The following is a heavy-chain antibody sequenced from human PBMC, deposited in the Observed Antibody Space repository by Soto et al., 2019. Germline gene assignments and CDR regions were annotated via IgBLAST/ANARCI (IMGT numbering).Heavy chain of an antibody. V-gene: IGHV3-23*01. CDR3: AKDSVPGIAAV. Sequence: PGGSLRLACAASGFTFSSYAMSWVRQAPGKGLEWVSAISGSGGSTNYADSVKGRFTISRDNSKNTLYLQMNSLRGEDTAVYYCAKDSVPGIAAVWAQGTLVTVSS. J-gene: IGHJ4*02. CDR1: GFTFSSYA. CDR2: ISGSGGST. D-gene: IGHD6-13*01.